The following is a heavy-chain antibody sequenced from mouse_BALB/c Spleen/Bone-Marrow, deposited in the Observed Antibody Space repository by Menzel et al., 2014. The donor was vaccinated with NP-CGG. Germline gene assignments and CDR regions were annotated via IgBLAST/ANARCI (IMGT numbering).Heavy chain of an antibody. CDR2: IKTKTNDYGT. CDR3: VRAPSDYFDY. Sequence: EVQVVEPGGGLVQPVGSLKLSCAASGFTFNTYAMNWVRQAPGKGLEWVARIKTKTNDYGTFYADSVKDRFTISRDDSQNILYLQMSNLKAEDTAMYCCVRAPSDYFDYWGQGTTLTVSS. V-gene: IGHV10-1*02. CDR1: GFTFNTYA. J-gene: IGHJ2*01.